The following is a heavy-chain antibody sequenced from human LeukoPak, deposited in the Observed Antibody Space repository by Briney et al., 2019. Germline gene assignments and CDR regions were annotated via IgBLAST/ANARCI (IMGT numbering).Heavy chain of an antibody. CDR2: IYTSGST. J-gene: IGHJ4*02. V-gene: IGHV4-61*02. CDR3: ARAPDYDILTGYFDY. CDR1: GGSISSGSYY. D-gene: IGHD3-9*01. Sequence: SETLSLTCTVSGGSISSGSYYWSWIWQPAGMGLEWIGRIYTSGSTNYNPSLKSRVAISVDTSKNQFSPKLSSVTAADTAVYYCARAPDYDILTGYFDYWGQGTLVTVSS.